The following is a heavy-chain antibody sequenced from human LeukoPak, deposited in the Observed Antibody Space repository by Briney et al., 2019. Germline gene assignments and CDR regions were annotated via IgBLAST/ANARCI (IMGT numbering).Heavy chain of an antibody. Sequence: PGGSLRLSCAASGFTFSNYVMTWVRQAPGKGLEWVSSISGSGHSTPCADSVKGRFTISRDNSKNTLYLQMNSLRAEDTAVYYCARAGWGYYFDYWGQGTLVTVSS. CDR1: GFTFSNYV. J-gene: IGHJ4*02. CDR2: ISGSGHST. V-gene: IGHV3-23*01. D-gene: IGHD6-19*01. CDR3: ARAGWGYYFDY.